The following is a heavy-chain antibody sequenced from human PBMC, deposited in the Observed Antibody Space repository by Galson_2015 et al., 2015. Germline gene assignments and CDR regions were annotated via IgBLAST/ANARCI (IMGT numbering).Heavy chain of an antibody. V-gene: IGHV3-53*01. J-gene: IGHJ4*02. Sequence: SLRLSCAASGFTVSSNYMSWVRQAPGRGLEWVSVIYSGGSTYYADSMKGRFTSSRDNSKNTLYLQMNSLRAEDTAVYYCARGHSGWYFDYWGQGTLVTVSS. D-gene: IGHD6-19*01. CDR3: ARGHSGWYFDY. CDR1: GFTVSSNY. CDR2: IYSGGST.